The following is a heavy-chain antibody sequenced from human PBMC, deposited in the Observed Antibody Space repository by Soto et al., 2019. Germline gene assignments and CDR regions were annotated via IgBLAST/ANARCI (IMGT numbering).Heavy chain of an antibody. CDR2: INAGNGNT. CDR3: ARSIVVVTALDY. Sequence: QVQLVQSGAEEKKPGASVKVSCKASGYTFTSYAMHWVRQAPGQRLEWMGWINAGNGNTKYSQKFQGRVTITRDTAALTAYMELSSLRSEDTAVYYCARSIVVVTALDYWGQGTLCNVSS. J-gene: IGHJ4*02. V-gene: IGHV1-3*05. CDR1: GYTFTSYA. D-gene: IGHD2-21*02.